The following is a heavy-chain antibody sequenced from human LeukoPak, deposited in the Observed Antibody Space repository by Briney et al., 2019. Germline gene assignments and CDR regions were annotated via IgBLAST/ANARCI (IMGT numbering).Heavy chain of an antibody. CDR1: GGSISSNYY. V-gene: IGHV4-39*01. CDR3: ARHGVNQNYDY. Sequence: PSETLSLTCTVSGGSISSNYYWGWIRQPPGKGLEWIGNIHYSGSVYYNPSLKSRATISLDTSENQFSLKLNSVTAADTAVYYCARHGVNQNYDYWGRGTLVAVSS. CDR2: IHYSGSV. D-gene: IGHD2-21*01. J-gene: IGHJ4*02.